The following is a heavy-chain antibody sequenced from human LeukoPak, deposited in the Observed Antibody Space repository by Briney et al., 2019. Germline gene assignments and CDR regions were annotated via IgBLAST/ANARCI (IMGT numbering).Heavy chain of an antibody. Sequence: SVKVSCKASGGTFSSYTISWVRQAPGQGLEWMGRIIPILGIANYAQKFQGRVTITADKSTSTAYMELSSLRSEDTAMYYCATINDIVVGDNTLDYWGQGTLVTVSS. CDR1: GGTFSSYT. J-gene: IGHJ4*02. D-gene: IGHD2-21*01. CDR3: ATINDIVVGDNTLDY. V-gene: IGHV1-69*02. CDR2: IIPILGIA.